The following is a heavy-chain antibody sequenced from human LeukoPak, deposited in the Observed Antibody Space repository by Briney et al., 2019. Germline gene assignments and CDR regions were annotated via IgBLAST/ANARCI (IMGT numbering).Heavy chain of an antibody. Sequence: SETLSLTCTVSGGSISSGSYYWSRIRQPAGKGLEWIGRIYTSGITNYNPSLKSRVTISVDTSKNQFSLKLSSVTAADTAVYYCAKERSSWAFDIWGQGTMLTVSS. V-gene: IGHV4-61*02. J-gene: IGHJ3*02. D-gene: IGHD6-6*01. CDR2: IYTSGIT. CDR1: GGSISSGSYY. CDR3: AKERSSWAFDI.